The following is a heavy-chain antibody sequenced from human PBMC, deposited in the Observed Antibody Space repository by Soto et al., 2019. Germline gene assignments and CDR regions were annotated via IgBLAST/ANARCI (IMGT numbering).Heavy chain of an antibody. CDR2: IYWDDDK. CDR3: ALKGDGYRGFKY. CDR1: GFSLSTSGVG. V-gene: IGHV2-5*02. Sequence: QITLKESGPTLMKPTQTLTLTCTLSGFSLSTSGVGVGWIRQPPGKALEWLALIYWDDDKRYSPFLKSRLTITKDTSKNQVVLTLTNMDPVDTATYYCALKGDGYRGFKYWGQGTLVTVSS. J-gene: IGHJ4*02. D-gene: IGHD5-12*01.